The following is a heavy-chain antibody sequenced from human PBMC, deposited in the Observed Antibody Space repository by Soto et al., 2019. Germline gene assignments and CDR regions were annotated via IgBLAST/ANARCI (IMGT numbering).Heavy chain of an antibody. CDR1: GGTFSSYA. J-gene: IGHJ4*02. V-gene: IGHV1-69*13. Sequence: SVKVSCKASGGTFSSYAISWVRQAPGQGLEWMGGIIPIFGTANYAQKFQGRVTITADESTSTAYMELSSLRSEDTAVYYCARHRLASDYYDSSGYSFDYWGQGTLVTVSS. CDR3: ARHRLASDYYDSSGYSFDY. D-gene: IGHD3-22*01. CDR2: IIPIFGTA.